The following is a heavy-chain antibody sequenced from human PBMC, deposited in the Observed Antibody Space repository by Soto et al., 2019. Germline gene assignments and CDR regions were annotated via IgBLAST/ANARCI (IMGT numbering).Heavy chain of an antibody. V-gene: IGHV3-30*02. D-gene: IGHD6-19*01. CDR1: GFTLSRYV. CDR2: IWYDGSNK. J-gene: IGHJ6*02. CDR3: AKEHSSGRSYYYYYYGMDV. Sequence: GESRRLAWAASGFTLSRYVMHWVRQAPGKGLGWVAVIWYDGSNKYYADSVNGRFTISRDDSKNTLYMEMNSLRAEDTAVYYCAKEHSSGRSYYYYYYGMDVWGQGPTVTVSS.